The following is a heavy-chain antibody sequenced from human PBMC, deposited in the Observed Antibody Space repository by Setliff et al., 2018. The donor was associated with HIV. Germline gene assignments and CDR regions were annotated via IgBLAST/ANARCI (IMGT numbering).Heavy chain of an antibody. J-gene: IGHJ4*02. CDR3: ARDSSFVAASDYWSGFYYFDF. CDR1: GYTLTELS. CDR2: FDPEDGET. V-gene: IGHV1-24*01. Sequence: ASVKVSCKVSGYTLTELSMQWVRQAPGKGLEWMGGFDPEDGETIYAQKFQGRVTMTEDTSTDTAYMELGSLRSEDTAVYYCARDSSFVAASDYWSGFYYFDFWGQGTLVTVSS. D-gene: IGHD3-3*01.